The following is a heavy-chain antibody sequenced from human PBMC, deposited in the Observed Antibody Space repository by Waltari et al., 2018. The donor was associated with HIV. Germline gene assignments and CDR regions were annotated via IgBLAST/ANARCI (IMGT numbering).Heavy chain of an antibody. Sequence: QVQLVQSGAEVKKPGASVKVSCKASGYTFTSYAMHWVRQAPGQRLEWMGWINAGNGNTKYSQKFQGRFTITRDTSASTAYMELSSLRSEDTAVYYCARGWVSSGWYRNAFDIWGQGTMVTVSS. J-gene: IGHJ3*02. CDR3: ARGWVSSGWYRNAFDI. CDR1: GYTFTSYA. V-gene: IGHV1-3*01. CDR2: INAGNGNT. D-gene: IGHD6-19*01.